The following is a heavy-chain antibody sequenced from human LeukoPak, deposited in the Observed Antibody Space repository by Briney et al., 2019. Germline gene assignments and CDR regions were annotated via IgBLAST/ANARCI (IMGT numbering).Heavy chain of an antibody. Sequence: SETLSLTCTVSGGSISSGDYYWTWIRQPPGKGLEWIGYIYYSGSTHYNPSLKSRVTISVDTSKNQFSLKLSSVTAADTAVYYCARGRTEGIAVAGTSLDYWGQGTLVTVSS. CDR3: ARGRTEGIAVAGTSLDY. V-gene: IGHV4-30-4*01. CDR1: GGSISSGDYY. J-gene: IGHJ4*02. CDR2: IYYSGST. D-gene: IGHD6-19*01.